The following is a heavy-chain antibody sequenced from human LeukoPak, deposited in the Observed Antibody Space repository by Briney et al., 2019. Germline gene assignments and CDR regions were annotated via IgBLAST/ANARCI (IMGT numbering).Heavy chain of an antibody. CDR2: IYPGDSDT. V-gene: IGHV5-51*01. CDR3: ARQRVGGELEVGRTHNWFDP. CDR1: GYSFTSYW. Sequence: GESLKISCKGSGYSFTSYWIGWVRQVPGKGLEWTGIIYPGDSDTRYSPSFQGQVTISADKSISTAYLQWSSLKASDTAMYYCARQRVGGELEVGRTHNWFDPWGQGTLVTVSS. J-gene: IGHJ5*02. D-gene: IGHD1-1*01.